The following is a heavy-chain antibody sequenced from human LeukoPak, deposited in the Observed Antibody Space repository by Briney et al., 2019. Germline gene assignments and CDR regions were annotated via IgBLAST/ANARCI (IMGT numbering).Heavy chain of an antibody. CDR3: ARVSGLGMNEYYQH. J-gene: IGHJ1*01. CDR2: INNDGSDT. V-gene: IGHV3-74*01. Sequence: GGSLRLTCAASGFSFADSWMHWVRQAPGKGLVWVSRINNDGSDTRYADSVRGRFTISRDNAKNTLYLQMNSLRAEDTAVYYCARVSGLGMNEYYQHWGQGTLVTVPS. CDR1: GFSFADSW. D-gene: IGHD3-10*01.